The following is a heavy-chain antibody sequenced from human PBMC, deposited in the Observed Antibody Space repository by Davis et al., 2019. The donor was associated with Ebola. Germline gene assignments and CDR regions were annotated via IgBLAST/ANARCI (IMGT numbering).Heavy chain of an antibody. CDR3: ARRGLVRVAYYSYYGLDV. V-gene: IGHV4-59*08. J-gene: IGHJ6*02. CDR2: IYYSGST. D-gene: IGHD6-19*01. Sequence: MPSETLSLTCTVSGGSISSYYWSWIRQPPGKGLEWIGYIYYSGSTKNNPSLKSRVTISVDTSKNQFSLKLSSVTAADTAVYYCARRGLVRVAYYSYYGLDVWGQGTTVTVSS. CDR1: GGSISSYY.